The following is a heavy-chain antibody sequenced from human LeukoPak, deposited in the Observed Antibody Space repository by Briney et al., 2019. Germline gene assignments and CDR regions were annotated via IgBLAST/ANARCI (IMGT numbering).Heavy chain of an antibody. CDR1: GYTLTELS. CDR3: ARALSEATEFDY. J-gene: IGHJ4*02. Sequence: GASVKVSCKVSGYTLTELSMHWVRQAPGKGLEWMGGFDPEEGEAIYAQTFQGRVTMTEDTSTDTAYMELSSLRSDDTAVYYCARALSEATEFDYWGQGTLVTVSS. D-gene: IGHD1-26*01. CDR2: FDPEEGEA. V-gene: IGHV1-24*01.